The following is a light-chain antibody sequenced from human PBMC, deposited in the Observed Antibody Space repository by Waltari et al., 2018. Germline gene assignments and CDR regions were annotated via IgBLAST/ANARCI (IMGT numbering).Light chain of an antibody. Sequence: QSALTQPASVSGSPGQSITISCTGTSSDVGTYNYVSCYQQYPGKAPTLVIYEVTNRPSGVSDRFSCSKSGSTASLTISGLQPDDEAHDYCSSYTSATTLVVFGPGTWVTV. CDR1: SSDVGTYNY. V-gene: IGLV2-14*01. J-gene: IGLJ1*01. CDR2: EVT. CDR3: SSYTSATTLVV.